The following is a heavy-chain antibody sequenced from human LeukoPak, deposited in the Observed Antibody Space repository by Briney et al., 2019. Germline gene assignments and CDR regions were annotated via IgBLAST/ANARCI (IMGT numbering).Heavy chain of an antibody. V-gene: IGHV3-30*02. J-gene: IGHJ4*02. Sequence: PGRSLRLSCAASGFTFSSYGMHWVRQAPGKGLEWVAFIRYDGSNKYYADSVKGRFTISRDNSKNTLYLQMNSLRAEDTAVYYCAKDLSVVAAAVDYWGQGTLVTVSS. CDR2: IRYDGSNK. D-gene: IGHD2-15*01. CDR1: GFTFSSYG. CDR3: AKDLSVVAAAVDY.